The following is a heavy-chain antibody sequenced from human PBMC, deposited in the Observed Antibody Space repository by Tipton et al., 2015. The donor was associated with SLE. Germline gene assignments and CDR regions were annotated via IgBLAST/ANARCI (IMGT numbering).Heavy chain of an antibody. CDR1: GYTFTGYY. J-gene: IGHJ3*02. D-gene: IGHD1-26*01. V-gene: IGHV1-18*04. CDR2: ISAYNGNT. Sequence: QVQLVQSGAEVKKPGASVKVSCKASGYTFTGYYMHWVRQAPGQGLEWMGWISAYNGNTNYAQKLQGSVTMTTDTSTSTAYMELRSLRSDDTAVYYCARESPKGGSYDIWGQGTMVTVSS. CDR3: ARESPKGGSYDI.